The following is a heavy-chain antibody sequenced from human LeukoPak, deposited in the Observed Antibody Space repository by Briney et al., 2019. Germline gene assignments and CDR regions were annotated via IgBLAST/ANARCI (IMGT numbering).Heavy chain of an antibody. CDR1: GLTFSSYA. Sequence: PGGSLRLSCAGSGLTFSSYAMSWVRQAPGKGLEWVTGSSHLGGNTYYTDSVKGRFTISRDNSTNTLFLQMSSLRAEDTAVYYCAKGRASWSFSELDCWGQGTLVTVSS. J-gene: IGHJ4*02. CDR3: AKGRASWSFSELDC. CDR2: SSHLGGNT. D-gene: IGHD1-26*01. V-gene: IGHV3-23*01.